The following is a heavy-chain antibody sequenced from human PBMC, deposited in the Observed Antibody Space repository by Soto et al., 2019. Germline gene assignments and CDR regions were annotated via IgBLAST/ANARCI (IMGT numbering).Heavy chain of an antibody. CDR1: GYRFTSYG. D-gene: IGHD3-22*01. V-gene: IGHV1-18*01. CDR3: ARGGYYDSSGSRNYHYYGMNV. CDR2: ISAYDDNT. Sequence: GASVKVSCKASGYRFTSYGISWVRQAPGQGLEWLGWISAYDDNTKYAQIFQVRVSMSTDTSTNTAYMELRSLRFDDTAMYYFARGGYYDSSGSRNYHYYGMNVWGQGTTVTVSS. J-gene: IGHJ6*02.